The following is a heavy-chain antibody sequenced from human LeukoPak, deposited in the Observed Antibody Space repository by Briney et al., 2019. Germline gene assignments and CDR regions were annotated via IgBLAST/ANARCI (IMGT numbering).Heavy chain of an antibody. J-gene: IGHJ3*02. Sequence: PSETLSLTCTVSGGSISRYYWSWIRQPPGEGLEWIGYIYYSGSTDYNPSLKSRVTISVDTSKNQFSLKLTSVTAADTAVYYCARPGVGSGRYGAFDIWGQGTMVTVSS. V-gene: IGHV4-59*08. CDR1: GGSISRYY. CDR3: ARPGVGSGRYGAFDI. D-gene: IGHD5-18*01. CDR2: IYYSGST.